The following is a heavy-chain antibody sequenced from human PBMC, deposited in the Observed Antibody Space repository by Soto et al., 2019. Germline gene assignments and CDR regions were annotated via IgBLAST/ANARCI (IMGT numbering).Heavy chain of an antibody. CDR1: GFAFTHVW. Sequence: EVQLLESGGDLAEPGGSLRLSCAASGFAFTHVWMTWVRQAPGRGLEWVGRIKRKIDGETTNYAAPVKGRFTISRDDSKDTLYLQMNRLKTDDSAVYYCAADRYSSSNTCPGAFDIWGQGTTV. D-gene: IGHD2-2*01. V-gene: IGHV3-15*01. J-gene: IGHJ3*02. CDR2: IKRKIDGETT. CDR3: AADRYSSSNTCPGAFDI.